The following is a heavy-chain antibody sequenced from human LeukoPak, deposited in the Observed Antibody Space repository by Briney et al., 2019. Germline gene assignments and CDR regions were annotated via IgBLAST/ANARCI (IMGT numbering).Heavy chain of an antibody. CDR3: AKDGSWSCTD. CDR1: GFTFSRNA. CDR2: IAHHGSNK. V-gene: IGHV3-30*02. J-gene: IGHJ4*02. D-gene: IGHD2-8*02. Sequence: PGGSLRLSCAASGFTFSRNAIHWVRHGPGKGLEWVSYIAHHGSNKYYAASVKGPFTISRDNSKRTLYLQMNSLRADDTAVYYCAKDGSWSCTDWGQGTLVTVSS.